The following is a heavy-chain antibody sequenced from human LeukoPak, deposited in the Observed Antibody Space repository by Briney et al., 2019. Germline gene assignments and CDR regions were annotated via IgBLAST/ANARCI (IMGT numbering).Heavy chain of an antibody. V-gene: IGHV3-53*01. CDR1: GFTVSSNY. CDR2: IYSGDST. Sequence: PGGSLRLSCAASGFTVSSNYMSWVRQAPGKGLEWVSVIYSGDSTYYADSVKGRFTISRDNSKNTLYLQMNSLRAEDTAVYYCAKSGDSSGLYYFDYWGQGTLVTVSS. CDR3: AKSGDSSGLYYFDY. J-gene: IGHJ4*02. D-gene: IGHD3-22*01.